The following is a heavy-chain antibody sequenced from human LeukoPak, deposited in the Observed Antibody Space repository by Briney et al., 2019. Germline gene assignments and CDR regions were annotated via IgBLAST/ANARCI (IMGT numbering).Heavy chain of an antibody. CDR2: IYYSGST. CDR1: GGSISSYY. D-gene: IGHD6-19*01. J-gene: IGHJ4*02. Sequence: SETLSLTCTVSGGSISSYYWGWIRQPPGKGLEWIGSIYYSGSTYYNPSLKSRVTISVDTSKNQFSLKLSSVTAADTAVYYCARLDLTPYSSGPDYWGQGTLVTVSS. CDR3: ARLDLTPYSSGPDY. V-gene: IGHV4-39*01.